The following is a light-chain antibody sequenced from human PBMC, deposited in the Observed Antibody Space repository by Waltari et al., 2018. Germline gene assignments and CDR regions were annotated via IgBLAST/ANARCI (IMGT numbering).Light chain of an antibody. V-gene: IGKV3-20*01. J-gene: IGKJ3*01. CDR1: QSVGSNF. CDR3: LHYHDSPHT. Sequence: EIVLTQSPGPLSLFPGERATLSCRASQSVGSNFLAWYQQKPGQAPRLVIFDASNRATGIPDRFSGSGSGTDFTLTISRLEPEDFAMYYCLHYHDSPHTFGPGTTVDIK. CDR2: DAS.